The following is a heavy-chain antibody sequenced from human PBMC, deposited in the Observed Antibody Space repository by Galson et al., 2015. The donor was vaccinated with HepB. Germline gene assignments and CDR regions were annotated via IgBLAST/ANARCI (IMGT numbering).Heavy chain of an antibody. Sequence: SLRLSCAASGFSISSNWMTWLRQAPGKGLEWVAYIKQDDSEQDYMDSVKGRFTISRDNARNLLYLQMNSLRAEDTAVYYCARERNTNYGWFDPWGQGTQVTVSS. D-gene: IGHD1-14*01. J-gene: IGHJ5*02. CDR2: IKQDDSEQ. V-gene: IGHV3-7*01. CDR1: GFSISSNW. CDR3: ARERNTNYGWFDP.